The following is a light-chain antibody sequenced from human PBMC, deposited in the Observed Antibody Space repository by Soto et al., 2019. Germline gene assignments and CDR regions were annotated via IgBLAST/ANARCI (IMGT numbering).Light chain of an antibody. J-gene: IGLJ2*01. Sequence: SYELTQPPSVSVSPGQTASITCSGDKLGDKYASWYQQKPGQSPLLVIYQDIKRPSGIPERFSGSNSGNTATLTISGTQAMDEADYYCQAWDSSTVVFGGGTKLTVL. CDR2: QDI. V-gene: IGLV3-1*01. CDR1: KLGDKY. CDR3: QAWDSSTVV.